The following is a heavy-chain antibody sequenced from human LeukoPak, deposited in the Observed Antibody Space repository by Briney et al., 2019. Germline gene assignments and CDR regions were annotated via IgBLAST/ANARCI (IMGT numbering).Heavy chain of an antibody. J-gene: IGHJ5*02. Sequence: GRSLRLSCAASGFTFSSYGMHWVRQAPGKGLEWVAVISYDGSNKYYADSVKGRFTISRDNSKNTLYLQMNSLRAEDTAVDYCAKDWSGFGYFDWFRFQANNWFGPWGQGTLVTVYS. CDR1: GFTFSSYG. CDR3: AKDWSGFGYFDWFRFQANNWFGP. V-gene: IGHV3-30*18. D-gene: IGHD3-9*01. CDR2: ISYDGSNK.